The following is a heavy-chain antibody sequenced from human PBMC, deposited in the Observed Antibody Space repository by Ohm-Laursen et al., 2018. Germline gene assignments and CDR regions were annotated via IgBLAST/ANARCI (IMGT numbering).Heavy chain of an antibody. D-gene: IGHD3-22*01. CDR1: GFTFSNYG. J-gene: IGHJ4*02. CDR2: IWYDGNRK. CDR3: ARDDDTSSHYSRFDY. Sequence: SLRLSCTAPGFTFSNYGFHWVRQAPGKGLEWVAVIWYDGNRKYYAESVKGRSTVSRDDSKDTVYLQMNSPRAEDTAVYYCARDDDTSSHYSRFDYWGQGTLVTVSS. V-gene: IGHV3-33*01.